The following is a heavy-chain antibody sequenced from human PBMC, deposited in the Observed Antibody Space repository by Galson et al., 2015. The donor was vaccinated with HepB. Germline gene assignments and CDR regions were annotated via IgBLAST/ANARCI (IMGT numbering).Heavy chain of an antibody. Sequence: SLRLSCAASGFTFSSYGMHWVRQAPGKGLEWVAVIWYDGSNKYYADSVKGRFTISRDNSKNTLYLQMNSLRAEDTAVYYCARDGSGWYGYLRHYYGMDVWCQVTTVTVSS. D-gene: IGHD6-19*01. V-gene: IGHV3-33*01. J-gene: IGHJ6*02. CDR1: GFTFSSYG. CDR2: IWYDGSNK. CDR3: ARDGSGWYGYLRHYYGMDV.